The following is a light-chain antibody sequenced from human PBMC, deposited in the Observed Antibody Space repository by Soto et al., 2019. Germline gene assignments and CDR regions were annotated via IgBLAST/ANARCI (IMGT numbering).Light chain of an antibody. V-gene: IGLV2-14*03. Sequence: QSALTQPASVSGSPGQSITISCTGTSTDIGSNNYVSWYQQHPGKAPKLIIYDVTDRPSGVSDRFSGSKSANTASLTISGLQAEDEADYYCSSYSISNPGLFGGGTKLTVL. J-gene: IGLJ3*02. CDR3: SSYSISNPGL. CDR2: DVT. CDR1: STDIGSNNY.